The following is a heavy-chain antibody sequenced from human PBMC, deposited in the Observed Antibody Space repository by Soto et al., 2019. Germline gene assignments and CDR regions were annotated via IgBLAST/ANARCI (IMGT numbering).Heavy chain of an antibody. CDR1: GGTFSSYA. J-gene: IGHJ4*02. D-gene: IGHD3-22*01. Sequence: SVKVSCKASGGTFSSYAISWVRQAPGQGLEWMGGIIPIFGTANYAQKFQGRVTITADESTSTAYMELSSLRSEDTAVYYCATCNYYDSSGYYYKFDYWGQGTLVTVSS. V-gene: IGHV1-69*13. CDR2: IIPIFGTA. CDR3: ATCNYYDSSGYYYKFDY.